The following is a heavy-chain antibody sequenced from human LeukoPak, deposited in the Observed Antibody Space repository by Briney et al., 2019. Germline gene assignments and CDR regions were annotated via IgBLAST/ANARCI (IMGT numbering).Heavy chain of an antibody. CDR2: INYYGTTT. V-gene: IGHV3-74*03. D-gene: IGHD2-15*01. Sequence: PGGSLRLSCAASGFSFTNHWMHWVRQAPGKGLVWVSRINYYGTTTMYADSVKGRFTILRDYAKNTLYLQMNSLRAEDTAVYYCARDAAGLDYWGQGTLVTVSS. CDR1: GFSFTNHW. J-gene: IGHJ4*02. CDR3: ARDAAGLDY.